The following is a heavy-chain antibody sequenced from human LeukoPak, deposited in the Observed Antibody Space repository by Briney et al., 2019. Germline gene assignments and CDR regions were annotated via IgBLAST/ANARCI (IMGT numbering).Heavy chain of an antibody. J-gene: IGHJ4*02. CDR2: IYYSGST. CDR1: GGSISSGGYY. CDR3: ARHTPLYGDYWGAADY. Sequence: SETLSLTCTVSGGSISSGGYYWSWIRQPPGKGLEWIGYIYYSGSTNYNPSLKSRVTISVDTSKNQFSLKLSSVTAADTAVYYCARHTPLYGDYWGAADYWGQGTLVTVSS. D-gene: IGHD4-17*01. V-gene: IGHV4-61*08.